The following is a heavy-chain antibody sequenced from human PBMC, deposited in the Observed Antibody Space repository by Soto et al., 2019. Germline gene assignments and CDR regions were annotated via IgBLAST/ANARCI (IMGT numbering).Heavy chain of an antibody. CDR2: VYYNGST. D-gene: IGHD3-3*01. Sequence: SETLSLTCTVSGGSINLYYWSWIRQSPGKGLEWIGYVYYNGSTTYNPSLKSRVTISVDTSKNQFSLKLSSVTAADTAVYYCARLRFLEWLSQYYFDYWGQGTLVTVSS. CDR1: GGSINLYY. J-gene: IGHJ4*02. V-gene: IGHV4-59*08. CDR3: ARLRFLEWLSQYYFDY.